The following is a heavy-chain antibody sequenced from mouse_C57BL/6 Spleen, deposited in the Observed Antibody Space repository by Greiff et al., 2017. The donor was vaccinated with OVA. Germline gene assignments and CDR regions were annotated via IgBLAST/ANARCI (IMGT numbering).Heavy chain of an antibody. J-gene: IGHJ4*01. CDR1: GYAFSSSW. CDR3: ARWLYDSYAMDY. D-gene: IGHD1-2*01. Sequence: VQLQQPGPELVKPGASVKISCKASGYAFSSSWMNWVKQRPGKGLEWIGRIYPGDGDTNYNGKFKGKATLTADKSSSTAYMQLSSLTSEDSAVYFCARWLYDSYAMDYWGQGTSVTVSS. V-gene: IGHV1-82*01. CDR2: IYPGDGDT.